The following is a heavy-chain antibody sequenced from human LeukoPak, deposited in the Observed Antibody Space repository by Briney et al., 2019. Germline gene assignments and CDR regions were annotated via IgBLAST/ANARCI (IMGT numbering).Heavy chain of an antibody. CDR1: VYTFTGYY. CDR2: INPNSGGT. J-gene: IGHJ5*02. V-gene: IGHV1-2*02. CDR3: ARDSSKTGTTFHP. D-gene: IGHD1-1*01. Sequence: ASVKVSCKASVYTFTGYYMHWVRQAPGQGLEWMGWINPNSGGTNYAQKFQGRVTMTRDTSISTAYMELSRLRSDDTAVYYCARDSSKTGTTFHPWGQGTLVTVSS.